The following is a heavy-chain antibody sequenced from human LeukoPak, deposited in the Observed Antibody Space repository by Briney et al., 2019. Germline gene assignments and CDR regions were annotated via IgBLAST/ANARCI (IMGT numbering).Heavy chain of an antibody. CDR1: GFTFSDYW. D-gene: IGHD4-17*01. V-gene: IGHV3-7*04. CDR3: ARDLYGDYSPFDY. Sequence: PGRSLRLSCAASGFTFSDYWMSWVRQAPGKGLEWVANIKQDGSEKHYVDSVKGRFTISRDNAKNSLYLQMNSLRAEDTAVYYCARDLYGDYSPFDYWGQGTLVTVSS. J-gene: IGHJ4*02. CDR2: IKQDGSEK.